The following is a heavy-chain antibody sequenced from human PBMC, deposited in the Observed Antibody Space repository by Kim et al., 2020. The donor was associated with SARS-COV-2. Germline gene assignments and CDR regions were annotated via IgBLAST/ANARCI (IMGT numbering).Heavy chain of an antibody. Sequence: TYYPGYVTGRITISRENAKNSLYLQMNSLRAGEKAVYYCARGQYGSGQDYWGQGTLVTVSS. V-gene: IGHV3-13*01. CDR3: ARGQYGSGQDY. D-gene: IGHD3-10*01. CDR2: T. J-gene: IGHJ4*02.